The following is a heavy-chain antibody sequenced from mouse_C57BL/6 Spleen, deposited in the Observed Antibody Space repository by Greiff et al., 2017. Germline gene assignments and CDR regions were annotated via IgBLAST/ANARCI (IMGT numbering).Heavy chain of an antibody. V-gene: IGHV1-81*01. J-gene: IGHJ2*01. CDR1: GYTFTSYG. CDR3: ARGPYGNYVLFDY. CDR2: IYPRSGNT. D-gene: IGHD2-1*01. Sequence: VKLMESGAELARPGASVKLSCKASGYTFTSYGISWVKQRTGQGLEWIGEIYPRSGNTYYNEKFKGKATLTADKSSSTAYMELRSLTSEDSAVYFCARGPYGNYVLFDYWGQGTTLTVSS.